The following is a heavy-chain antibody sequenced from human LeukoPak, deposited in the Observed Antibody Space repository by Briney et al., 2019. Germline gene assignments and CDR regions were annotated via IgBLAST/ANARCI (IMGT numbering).Heavy chain of an antibody. J-gene: IGHJ4*02. V-gene: IGHV1-3*01. D-gene: IGHD2-2*01. CDR3: ARDPPLGYCSSTSCYPPSYYFDY. CDR2: INAGNGNT. Sequence: ASVKVSCKASGYTFTSYAMHWVRQAPGQRLEWMGWINAGNGNTKYSQKFQGRVTITRDTSASTVYMELSSLRSEDTAVYYCARDPPLGYCSSTSCYPPSYYFDYWGQGTLVTVSS. CDR1: GYTFTSYA.